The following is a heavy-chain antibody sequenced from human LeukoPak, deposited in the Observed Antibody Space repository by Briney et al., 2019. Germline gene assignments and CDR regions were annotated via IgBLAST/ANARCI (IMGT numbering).Heavy chain of an antibody. CDR3: ARDGYSTSWVDY. V-gene: IGHV3-48*01. Sequence: GGSLRLSCAASGFTFSSYGMNWVRQAPGKGLEWVSYISSSSTIYYADSVKGRFTISRDNAKNSLYLQVKSLSAEDTAVYYCARDGYSTSWVDYWGQGTLVTVSS. CDR2: ISSSSTI. J-gene: IGHJ4*02. CDR1: GFTFSSYG. D-gene: IGHD6-13*01.